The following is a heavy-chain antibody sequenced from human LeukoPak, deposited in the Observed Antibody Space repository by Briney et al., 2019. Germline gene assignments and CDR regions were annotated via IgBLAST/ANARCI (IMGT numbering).Heavy chain of an antibody. CDR2: TSSDESIK. Sequence: PGRSLRLSCAASGFTFSNYITHWGRQAAGKGLQWVAVTSSDESIKIYADSVKGRFTISRDNSKNTLYLQMNSLRAEDTAVYYCARDLSRIHLWSNPYFDYWGQGTLVTVSS. J-gene: IGHJ4*02. D-gene: IGHD5-18*01. CDR3: ARDLSRIHLWSNPYFDY. V-gene: IGHV3-30*04. CDR1: GFTFSNYI.